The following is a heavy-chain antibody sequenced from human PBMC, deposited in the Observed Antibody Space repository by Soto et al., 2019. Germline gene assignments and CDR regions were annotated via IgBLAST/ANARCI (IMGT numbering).Heavy chain of an antibody. Sequence: RASVKVSCKVSGYTLTELSMHWVRQAPGKGLEWMGGFDPEDGETIYAQKFQGRVTMTEDTSTDTAYMELSSLRSEDTAVYYCATIDFWSDKGEVWGQATTVTVSS. CDR2: FDPEDGET. D-gene: IGHD3-3*01. J-gene: IGHJ6*02. V-gene: IGHV1-24*01. CDR1: GYTLTELS. CDR3: ATIDFWSDKGEV.